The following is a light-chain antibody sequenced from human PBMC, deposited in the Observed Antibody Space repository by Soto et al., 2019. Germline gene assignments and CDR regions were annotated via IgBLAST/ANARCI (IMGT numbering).Light chain of an antibody. CDR2: GAS. J-gene: IGKJ2*01. Sequence: EIVLTQSPGTLSLSPGERATLSCRASQSVSSSYLAWYQHKPGQAPRLLIYGASSRATGIPDRFSGSGSGRDFTLNISRLEPEDFEVYYCQQYGSSPHTFGQGTKLEIK. CDR1: QSVSSSY. CDR3: QQYGSSPHT. V-gene: IGKV3-20*01.